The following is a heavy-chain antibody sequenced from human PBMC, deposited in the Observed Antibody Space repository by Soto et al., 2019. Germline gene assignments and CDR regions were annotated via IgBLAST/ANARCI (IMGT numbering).Heavy chain of an antibody. J-gene: IGHJ3*02. CDR2: ISYDGSNK. V-gene: IGHV3-30*18. D-gene: IGHD3-22*01. Sequence: GGSLRLSCAASGLTFSSYGMPWVRQATGKGLEWVAVISYDGSNKYYADSVKGRFTISRDNFKNTLYLQMNSLRAEDTAVYYCAKGPYYYDSSGPPGDAFDIWGQGTMVTVSS. CDR1: GLTFSSYG. CDR3: AKGPYYYDSSGPPGDAFDI.